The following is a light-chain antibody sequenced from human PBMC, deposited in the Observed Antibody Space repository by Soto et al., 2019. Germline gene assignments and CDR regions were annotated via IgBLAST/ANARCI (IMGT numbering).Light chain of an antibody. V-gene: IGLV2-8*01. CDR3: SSYSRSINYV. J-gene: IGLJ1*01. CDR2: EAN. Sequence: QSALTQPPSASGSPGQSVTISCTGSNNDIGGYTYVSWYQQLPGKAPILIIYEANKRPAGIPDRFSGSKSGNTASLTGSVLQPEDEAEYFCSSYSRSINYVFGTGTKVTVL. CDR1: NNDIGGYTY.